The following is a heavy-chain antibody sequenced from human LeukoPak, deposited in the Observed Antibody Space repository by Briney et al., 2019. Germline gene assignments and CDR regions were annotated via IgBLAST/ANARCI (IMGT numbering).Heavy chain of an antibody. D-gene: IGHD3-22*01. CDR3: ASRYYYDSSGYFWIGDY. V-gene: IGHV4-39*01. Sequence: SETLSLTYIVASGSISSSSYYWGWIRQPPGKGLEWIGSIYYNESTYYNPSLRSRVTISVDTSKNQFSLKLSSVTATDTAVYYCASRYYYDSSGYFWIGDYWGQGTLVTVSS. CDR2: IYYNEST. CDR1: SGSISSSSYY. J-gene: IGHJ4*02.